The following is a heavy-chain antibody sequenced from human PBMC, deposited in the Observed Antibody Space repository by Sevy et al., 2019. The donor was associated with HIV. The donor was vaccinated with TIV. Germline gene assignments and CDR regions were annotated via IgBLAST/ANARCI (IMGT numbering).Heavy chain of an antibody. Sequence: SETLSLTCTVFGDSISGYYWSWIRQSPGKGLQWIGYIYSNGRTNYDPSLKSRVTISTDTSKNQFSLKLSSVTAADTAIYYCARAAANYYYAMDVWGQGTTVTVSS. J-gene: IGHJ6*02. CDR1: GDSISGYY. V-gene: IGHV4-59*01. CDR3: ARAAANYYYAMDV. CDR2: IYSNGRT.